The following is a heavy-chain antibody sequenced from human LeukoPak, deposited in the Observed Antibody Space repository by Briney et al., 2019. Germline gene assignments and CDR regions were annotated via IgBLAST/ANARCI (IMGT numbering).Heavy chain of an antibody. CDR2: IYTTGTT. CDR3: ARERYDFWSFDY. CDR1: GGSFSSYY. D-gene: IGHD3-3*01. V-gene: IGHV4-4*09. J-gene: IGHJ4*02. Sequence: SLTXTXXGGSFSSYYWSWIRQPPGKGLEWIGYIYTTGTTSYNPSLKSRVTISLDTSKNQFSLQLSSVTAADTAVYYCARERYDFWSFDYWGQGTLVTFSS.